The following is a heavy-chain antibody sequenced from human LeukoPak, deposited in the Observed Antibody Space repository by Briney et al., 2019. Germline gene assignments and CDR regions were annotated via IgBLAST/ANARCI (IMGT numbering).Heavy chain of an antibody. Sequence: GGSLRLSCAASGFTFSDYWMSWVRQAPGKGLEWVANIKQDGSEKHYVDSVKGRFTISRDNAKNSLYLQMNSLRAEDTAVYYYARDLYGDYSPFDYWGQGTLVTVSS. D-gene: IGHD4-17*01. CDR3: ARDLYGDYSPFDY. V-gene: IGHV3-7*04. CDR1: GFTFSDYW. J-gene: IGHJ4*02. CDR2: IKQDGSEK.